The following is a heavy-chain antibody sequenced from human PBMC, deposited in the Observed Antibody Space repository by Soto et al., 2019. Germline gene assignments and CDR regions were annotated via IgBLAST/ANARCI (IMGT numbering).Heavy chain of an antibody. V-gene: IGHV1-69*06. J-gene: IGHJ6*02. Sequence: SVQVSCKASGGTFSSYAISWVRQAPGQGLEWMGGIIPIFGTANYAQKFQGRVTITADKSTSTAYMELSSLRSEDTAVYYCARGRSGYEDYYYYGMDVWGQGTTGTAP. D-gene: IGHD5-12*01. CDR2: IIPIFGTA. CDR1: GGTFSSYA. CDR3: ARGRSGYEDYYYYGMDV.